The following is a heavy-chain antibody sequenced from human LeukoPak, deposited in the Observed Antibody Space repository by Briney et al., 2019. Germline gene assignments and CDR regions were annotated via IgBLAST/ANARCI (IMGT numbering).Heavy chain of an antibody. CDR1: GGSISSGDYY. Sequence: PSETLSLTCTVSGGSISSGDYYWSWNRQPPGKGLEWIGYIYYSGSTYYNPSPKSRVTISVDTSKNQFSLKLSSVTAADTAVYYCAREQAAVADFDYWGQGTLVTVSS. D-gene: IGHD6-19*01. CDR2: IYYSGST. V-gene: IGHV4-30-4*08. CDR3: AREQAAVADFDY. J-gene: IGHJ4*02.